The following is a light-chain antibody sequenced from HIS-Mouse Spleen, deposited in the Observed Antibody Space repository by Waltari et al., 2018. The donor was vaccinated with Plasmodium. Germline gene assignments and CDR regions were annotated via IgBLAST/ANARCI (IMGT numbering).Light chain of an antibody. J-gene: IGKJ1*01. CDR2: GAS. Sequence: EIVMTQSPATLSVSPGERATLSCRASQSVSRNLAWYQQTPCQAPRLLIYGASTRATGIPARFSGSGSGTEFTLTISSLQSEDFAVYYCQQYNNWPAWTFGQGTKVEIK. V-gene: IGKV3-15*01. CDR1: QSVSRN. CDR3: QQYNNWPAWT.